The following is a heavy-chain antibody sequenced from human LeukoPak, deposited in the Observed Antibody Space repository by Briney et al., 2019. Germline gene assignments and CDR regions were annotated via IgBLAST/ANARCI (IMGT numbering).Heavy chain of an antibody. D-gene: IGHD3-22*01. CDR2: IGSSGSPT. V-gene: IGHV3-48*02. Sequence: GGSLRLSCAASGFSFSSYNMNWVRQAPGKGLEWISYIGSSGSPTHYADSVGGRFTISRDNAKNSLYLQMNSLRDEDTAVYFCARRPYSDTSGRLSDVWGQGTTVTVSS. CDR3: ARRPYSDTSGRLSDV. CDR1: GFSFSSYN. J-gene: IGHJ6*02.